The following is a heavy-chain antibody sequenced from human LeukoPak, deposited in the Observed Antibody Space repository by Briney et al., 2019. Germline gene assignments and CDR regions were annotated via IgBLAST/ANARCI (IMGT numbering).Heavy chain of an antibody. CDR1: GGSISSYS. Sequence: SESLSLTCTVSGGSISSYSWSWVRQPAGKGLEWIGRIYTSGSTTYNPSSKSRVTMSVDTSKNQFSLKLSSVTAADTAVYYCARDSGILYYGMDVWGQGTTVTVSS. CDR2: IYTSGST. J-gene: IGHJ6*02. V-gene: IGHV4-4*07. CDR3: ARDSGILYYGMDV. D-gene: IGHD1-14*01.